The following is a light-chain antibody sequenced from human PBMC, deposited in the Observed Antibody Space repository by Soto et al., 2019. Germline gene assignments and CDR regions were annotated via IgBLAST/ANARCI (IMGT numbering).Light chain of an antibody. Sequence: DIQMTQSPSSLSAYLGDRVTITCRASQGISNYLAWYQHKPGRLPKLLLFGASTLLSGVPARFSGSGSGTLFTLTINGLMPEDVATYYCQKYDRAPFTFGPGTKVDFK. CDR3: QKYDRAPFT. J-gene: IGKJ3*01. CDR1: QGISNY. V-gene: IGKV1-27*01. CDR2: GAS.